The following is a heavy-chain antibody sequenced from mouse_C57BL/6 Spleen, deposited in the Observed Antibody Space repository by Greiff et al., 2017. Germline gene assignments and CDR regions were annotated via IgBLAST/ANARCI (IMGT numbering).Heavy chain of an antibody. J-gene: IGHJ1*03. CDR1: GYTFTSYW. D-gene: IGHD6-1*01. V-gene: IGHV1-52*01. CDR3: ARSADWYFGV. CDR2: IDPSDSEP. Sequence: QVQLQQPGAELVRPWSSVKLSCKASGYTFTSYWMHWVKQRPIQGLEWIGNIDPSDSEPHYTQTFTDKATWTVATSSSRAYMQLTSLTSAVSAVYYCARSADWYFGVWGTGTTVTGSS.